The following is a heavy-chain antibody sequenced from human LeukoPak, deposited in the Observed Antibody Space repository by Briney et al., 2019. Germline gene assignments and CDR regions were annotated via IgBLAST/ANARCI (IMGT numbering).Heavy chain of an antibody. D-gene: IGHD2-2*02. V-gene: IGHV3-21*04. Sequence: GGSLRLSCAASGFTFSSYSMNWVRQAPGKGLEWVSSISSSSSYIYYADSVKGRFTISRDNSKNTLYLQMNSLRAEDTAVCYCAKDLRYCSSTSCYTGREAFDYWGQGTLVSVSS. CDR3: AKDLRYCSSTSCYTGREAFDY. J-gene: IGHJ4*02. CDR1: GFTFSSYS. CDR2: ISSSSSYI.